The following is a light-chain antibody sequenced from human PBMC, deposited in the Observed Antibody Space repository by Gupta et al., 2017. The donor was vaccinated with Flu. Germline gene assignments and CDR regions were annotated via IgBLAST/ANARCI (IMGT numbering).Light chain of an antibody. J-gene: IGLJ2*01. CDR2: RNN. CDR1: SSNIGSNY. V-gene: IGLV1-47*01. Sequence: VTISCSGSSSNIGSNYVYWYQQLPGTAPKLLIYRNNQRPSGVPDRFSGSKSGTSASLAISGLRSEDEADYYCAAWDDSLSAQVVFGGGTKLTVL. CDR3: AAWDDSLSAQVV.